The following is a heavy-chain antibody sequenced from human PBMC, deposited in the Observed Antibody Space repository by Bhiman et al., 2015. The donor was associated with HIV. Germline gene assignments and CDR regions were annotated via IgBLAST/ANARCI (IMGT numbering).Heavy chain of an antibody. V-gene: IGHV3-33*06. CDR2: IWYDGTNR. D-gene: IGHD3-22*01. CDR3: AKDRRELVITDFDY. CDR1: GFTFSSYG. Sequence: QVQLVESGGGVVQPGRSLRLSCAASGFTFSSYGMHWVRQAPGKGLEWVAVIWYDGTNRYYTDSVKGRFTISRDNFKNTLYLQINSLRAEDTAVYYCAKDRRELVITDFDYWGQGTLVTVSS. J-gene: IGHJ4*02.